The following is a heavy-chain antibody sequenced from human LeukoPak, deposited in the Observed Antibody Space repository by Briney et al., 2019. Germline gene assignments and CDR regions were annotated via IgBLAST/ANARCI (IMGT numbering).Heavy chain of an antibody. CDR2: IYPGDYET. V-gene: IGHV5-51*01. CDR3: ASPPGYCGNDCSFDH. Sequence: GESLKIPCEGSGYSFTNYWIGRGRPMPGKGLGWMGIIYPGDYETRYSPSFQGLVTISVDKSISTVYLQWSSLKASDTAMYYCASPPGYCGNDCSFDHWGQGTLVTVSS. J-gene: IGHJ4*02. CDR1: GYSFTNYW. D-gene: IGHD2-21*02.